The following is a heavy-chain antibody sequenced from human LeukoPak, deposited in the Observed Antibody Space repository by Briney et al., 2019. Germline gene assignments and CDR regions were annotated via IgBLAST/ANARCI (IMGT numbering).Heavy chain of an antibody. V-gene: IGHV1-2*02. J-gene: IGHJ3*02. Sequence: GASVKVSCKASGYTFSGYYMHWVRQTPGQGLEWMGWIKPNTGGTDYAQKFRGRVTMTRDTSISTAYMDLSSLTSDDTGVYYCARESSIDSGDNDPFDIWGQGTMVTVSS. CDR2: IKPNTGGT. CDR1: GYTFSGYY. CDR3: ARESSIDSGDNDPFDI. D-gene: IGHD4-17*01.